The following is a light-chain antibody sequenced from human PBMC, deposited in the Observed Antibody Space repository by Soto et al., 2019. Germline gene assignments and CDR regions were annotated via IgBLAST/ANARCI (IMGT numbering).Light chain of an antibody. Sequence: QSVLTQPPSASSTPGQTVTISCSGSSSNIGTFYVYWYQHVPGTAPKLLIYIDNQRPSGIPDRFSGSKSGTSASLAISGLRSEDEADYYCAAWDNTLNAYVFGTGTKVTV. J-gene: IGLJ1*01. CDR2: IDN. CDR3: AAWDNTLNAYV. CDR1: SSNIGTFY. V-gene: IGLV1-47*02.